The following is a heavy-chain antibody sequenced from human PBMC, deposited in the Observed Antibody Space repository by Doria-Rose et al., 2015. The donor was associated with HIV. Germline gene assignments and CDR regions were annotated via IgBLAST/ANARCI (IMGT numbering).Heavy chain of an antibody. CDR1: SVSSRGYY. V-gene: IGHV4-31*02. CDR2: TYYTGTS. J-gene: IGHJ4*02. D-gene: IGHD3-3*01. CDR3: ARMGSYRELDY. Sequence: SVSSRGYYWNWIRQLPGKGLESLGYTYYTGTSDYSPSLKSRLNMAVDTSKNQFSLKLSFVTVADTAVYYCARMGSYRELDYWGQGALVSV.